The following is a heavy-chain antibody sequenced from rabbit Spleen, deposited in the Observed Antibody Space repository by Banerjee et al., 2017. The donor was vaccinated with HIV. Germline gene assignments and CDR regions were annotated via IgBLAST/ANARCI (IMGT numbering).Heavy chain of an antibody. Sequence: LVESGGGLVQPGGSLKLSCKASGFDFSSYGINWVRQAPGKGLEWIGIIGTAEGSTYYASWVNGRFTISSDNAQNTVFLQMTSLTAADTATYFCARDGAGGSYFALWGPGTLVTVS. CDR3: ARDGAGGSYFAL. D-gene: IGHD8-1*01. CDR1: GFDFSSYG. V-gene: IGHV1S47*01. J-gene: IGHJ4*01. CDR2: IGTAEGST.